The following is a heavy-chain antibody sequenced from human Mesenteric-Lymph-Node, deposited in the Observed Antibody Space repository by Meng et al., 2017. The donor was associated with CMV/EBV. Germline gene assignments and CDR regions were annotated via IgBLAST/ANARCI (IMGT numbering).Heavy chain of an antibody. CDR3: ARGFFRGSSKWAPTTYYFDY. D-gene: IGHD1-1*01. V-gene: IGHV1-8*03. CDR1: GYTFTDYD. CDR2: MNPNSGNT. J-gene: IGHJ4*02. Sequence: SVKVSCKASGYTFTDYDINWLRQAPGQGLEWMGWMNPNSGNTGYLQKFQGRVTITRDTSISTAYMELSGLIPEDTAVYYCARGFFRGSSKWAPTTYYFDYWGQGTLVTVSS.